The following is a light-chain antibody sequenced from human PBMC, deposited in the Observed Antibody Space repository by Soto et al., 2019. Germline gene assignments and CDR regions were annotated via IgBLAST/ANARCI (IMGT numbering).Light chain of an antibody. CDR1: SSDIGNYNY. Sequence: QSVLTQPASVSGSPGQSITISCTGTSSDIGNYNYVSWYQHHPGKAPKAMIYEIINRPSGVSNRFSGSKSGNTASLTISGFQAEDEAVYYCSSYTSNSIVVFGGGTKLTVL. CDR3: SSYTSNSIVV. V-gene: IGLV2-14*01. J-gene: IGLJ2*01. CDR2: EII.